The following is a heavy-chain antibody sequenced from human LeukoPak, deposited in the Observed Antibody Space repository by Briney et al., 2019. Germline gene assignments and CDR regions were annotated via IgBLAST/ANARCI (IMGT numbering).Heavy chain of an antibody. D-gene: IGHD3-3*01. J-gene: IGHJ4*02. CDR1: GFTFSSYS. CDR3: ARPTYDFWSGPGFDY. CDR2: IKQDGSEK. V-gene: IGHV3-7*01. Sequence: GGSLRLSCAASGFTFSSYSMNWVRQAPGKRLEWVANIKQDGSEKYYVDSVKGRFTISRDNAKNSLYLQMNSLRAEDTAVYYCARPTYDFWSGPGFDYWGQGTLVTVSS.